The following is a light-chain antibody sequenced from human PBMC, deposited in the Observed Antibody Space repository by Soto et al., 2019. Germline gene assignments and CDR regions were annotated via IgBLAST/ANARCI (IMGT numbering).Light chain of an antibody. CDR1: SSDVGGYNY. J-gene: IGLJ2*01. Sequence: QSALTQPASVSGSPGQSITISCTGTSSDVGGYNYVSWYQQHPGKAPKLMIYEVSNRPSGVSNRFSDSKSGNTASLTISGLQAEDEADYYCSSYTSSSTPVVFGGGTQLTVL. CDR2: EVS. CDR3: SSYTSSSTPVV. V-gene: IGLV2-14*01.